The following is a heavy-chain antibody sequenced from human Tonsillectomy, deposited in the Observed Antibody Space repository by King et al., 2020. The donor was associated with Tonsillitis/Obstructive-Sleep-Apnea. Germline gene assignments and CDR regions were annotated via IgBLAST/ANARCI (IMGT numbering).Heavy chain of an antibody. J-gene: IGHJ3*02. CDR2: INHSGST. Sequence: VQLQQWGAGLLKPSETLSLTCAVYGGSFSGYYWSWIRQPPGKGLEWIGEINHSGSTTYNPSLKSRVTISVDTSKNQFSRKLSSVTAADTAVYYCARGGLWAFDIWGQGTMVTVSS. D-gene: IGHD3/OR15-3a*01. V-gene: IGHV4-34*01. CDR1: GGSFSGYY. CDR3: ARGGLWAFDI.